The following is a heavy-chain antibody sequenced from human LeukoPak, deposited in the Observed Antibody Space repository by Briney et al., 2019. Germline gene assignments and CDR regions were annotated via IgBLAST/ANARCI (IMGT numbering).Heavy chain of an antibody. CDR3: ARFYYGSGSYGYYFDY. CDR1: GFTFSSYW. Sequence: GGSLRLSCAASGFTFSSYWMTWVRQAPGKGLEWVAVIWYDGSNKYYADSVKGRFTISRDNSKNTLYLQMNSLRAEDTAVYYCARFYYGSGSYGYYFDYWGQGTLVVVSS. J-gene: IGHJ4*02. D-gene: IGHD3-10*01. V-gene: IGHV3-33*08. CDR2: IWYDGSNK.